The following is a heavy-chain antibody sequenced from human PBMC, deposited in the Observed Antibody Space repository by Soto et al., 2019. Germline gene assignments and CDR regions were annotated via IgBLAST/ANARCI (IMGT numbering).Heavy chain of an antibody. V-gene: IGHV4-34*01. CDR1: SGSLSGYY. CDR3: ARDILVATIPYYYYGMDV. J-gene: IGHJ6*02. Sequence: SETLSLTCSLYSGSLSGYYWSWIRQPPGKGLEWIGEISPSGTTNYSPSLKSRVSISVDTSKNQFSLNLTSLTAADTAVYYCARDILVATIPYYYYGMDVWGQGTTVT. D-gene: IGHD5-12*01. CDR2: ISPSGTT.